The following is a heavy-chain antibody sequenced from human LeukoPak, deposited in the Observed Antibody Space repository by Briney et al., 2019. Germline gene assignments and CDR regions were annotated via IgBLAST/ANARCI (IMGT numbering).Heavy chain of an antibody. J-gene: IGHJ5*02. Sequence: PGGSLRLSCAASGSTFSRDWMSWVRQAPGEGLEWVANIKEDGSEQYYVDSVKGRFTISRDNAKKSLYLQMNSLRAEDTAVYYCARDSARTIAFQPWGQGTLVIVSS. V-gene: IGHV3-7*01. CDR3: ARDSARTIAFQP. CDR2: IKEDGSEQ. D-gene: IGHD2-21*01. CDR1: GSTFSRDW.